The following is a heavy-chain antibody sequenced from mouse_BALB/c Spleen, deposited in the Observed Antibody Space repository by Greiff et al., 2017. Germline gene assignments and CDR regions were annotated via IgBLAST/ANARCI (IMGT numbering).Heavy chain of an antibody. CDR3: ARRGYDYDDAMDY. Sequence: EVKLMESGPELVKPGASVKISCKASGYTFTDYNMHWVKQSHGKSLEWIGYIYPYNGGTGYNQKFKSKATLTVDNSSSTAYMELRSLTSEDSAVYYCARRGYDYDDAMDYWGQGTSVTVSS. J-gene: IGHJ4*01. CDR2: IYPYNGGT. D-gene: IGHD2-4*01. CDR1: GYTFTDYN. V-gene: IGHV1S29*02.